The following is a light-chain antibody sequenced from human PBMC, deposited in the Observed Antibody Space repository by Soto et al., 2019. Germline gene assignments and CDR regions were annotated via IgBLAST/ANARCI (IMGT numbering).Light chain of an antibody. J-gene: IGLJ2*01. V-gene: IGLV2-14*01. CDR2: GVS. Sequence: QSVLTQPASVSGSPGQSITIPCTGSSSDVGAYNYVSWYQQHPGKAPSLLIYGVSNRPSGVSNRFSGSKSGNTASLTISGLQAEDEADYHCTSYTSSSSLVFGGGTKLTVL. CDR3: TSYTSSSSLV. CDR1: SSDVGAYNY.